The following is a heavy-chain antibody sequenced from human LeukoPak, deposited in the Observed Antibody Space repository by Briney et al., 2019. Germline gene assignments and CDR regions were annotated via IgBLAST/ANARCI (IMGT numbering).Heavy chain of an antibody. Sequence: KPSETLSLTCTVSGGSISSYYWSWIRQPPGKGLEWIGYIYYSGSTNYNPSLKSRVTVSVDTSKNQFSLKLSSVTAADTAVYYCARAGVAVAGSAFDIWGQGTMVTVSS. V-gene: IGHV4-59*01. CDR2: IYYSGST. D-gene: IGHD6-19*01. J-gene: IGHJ3*02. CDR1: GGSISSYY. CDR3: ARAGVAVAGSAFDI.